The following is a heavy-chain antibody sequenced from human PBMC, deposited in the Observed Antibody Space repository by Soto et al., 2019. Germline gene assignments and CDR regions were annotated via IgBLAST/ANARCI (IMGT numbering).Heavy chain of an antibody. Sequence: ASVKVSCKTSGGTFSNDIITWVRQAPGQGLEWMGRIIPLLDTTNYAQKFQGRVTITADESTSTAYMELSSLRSDDTAVYFCARDKDRPQLGGNYYYILDVWGQGTAVTVSS. CDR3: ARDKDRPQLGGNYYYILDV. CDR2: IIPLLDTT. V-gene: IGHV1-69*08. D-gene: IGHD3-3*02. J-gene: IGHJ6*02. CDR1: GGTFSNDI.